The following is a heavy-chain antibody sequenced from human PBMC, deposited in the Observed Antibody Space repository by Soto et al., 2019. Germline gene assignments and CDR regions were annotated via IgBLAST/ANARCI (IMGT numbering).Heavy chain of an antibody. D-gene: IGHD2-2*01. CDR2: ISGSGGST. CDR3: AKDSYWSSTSCYPNNCSDP. CDR1: GFTFSSYA. V-gene: IGHV3-23*01. J-gene: IGHJ5*02. Sequence: EVQLLESGGGLVQPGGSLRLSCAASGFTFSSYAMSWVRQAPGKGLEWVSAISGSGGSTYYADSVKGRFTISRANYKNTLYLQMNSLRAEYKAGYYCAKDSYWSSTSCYPNNCSDPYGQGTLVTVSS.